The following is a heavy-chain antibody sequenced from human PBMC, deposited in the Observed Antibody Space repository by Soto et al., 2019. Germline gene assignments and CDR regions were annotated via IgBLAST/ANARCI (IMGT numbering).Heavy chain of an antibody. J-gene: IGHJ6*02. D-gene: IGHD3-3*01. V-gene: IGHV4-59*01. CDR2: IYYSGST. CDR1: GGSISSYY. Sequence: QVRLQESGPGLVKPSETLSLTCTVSGGSISSYYWSWIRQPPGKGLEWIGYIYYSGSTNYNPSLKSRVTISVDTSKNQFSLKLSSVTAADTAVYYCARDRYYDFWSGYEYYYYGMDVWGQGTTVTVSS. CDR3: ARDRYYDFWSGYEYYYYGMDV.